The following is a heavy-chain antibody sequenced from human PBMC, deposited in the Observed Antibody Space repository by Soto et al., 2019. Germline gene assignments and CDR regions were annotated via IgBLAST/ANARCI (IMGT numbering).Heavy chain of an antibody. CDR3: ARYCAGNACYSRHYYAMDV. V-gene: IGHV1-18*01. CDR2: ISPYNGNT. Sequence: QVQLVQSAGEVKKPGASSIVSCQASGYTCSNYIIAWLRQAPGQGLEWMGWISPYNGNTNYARQFRGRVTLTTDTSTSAAYLELRNLGSDDAATYYCARYCAGNACYSRHYYAMDVWGQGTTVSVSS. D-gene: IGHD2-21*02. CDR1: GYTCSNYI. J-gene: IGHJ6*02.